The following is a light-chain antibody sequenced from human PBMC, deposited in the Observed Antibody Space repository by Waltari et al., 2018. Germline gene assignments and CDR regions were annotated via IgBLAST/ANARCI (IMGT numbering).Light chain of an antibody. J-gene: IGKJ4*01. CDR3: QQTDSFPLT. V-gene: IGKV1-12*01. CDR2: GST. CDR1: QDVSTW. Sequence: DIQMTQSPSSVSASVGDRVTISCRASQDVSTWVAWYQQKPGKPPKLLIHGSTTLQSGVPSRFSGSEAEKDFTLTSNGLQPDDFASYICQQTDSFPLTFGGGTKVDIK.